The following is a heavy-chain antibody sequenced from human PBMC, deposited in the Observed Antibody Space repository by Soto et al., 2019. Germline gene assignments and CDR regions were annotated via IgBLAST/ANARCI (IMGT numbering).Heavy chain of an antibody. D-gene: IGHD4-17*01. V-gene: IGHV4-31*03. J-gene: IGHJ6*02. CDR1: GGSISSVGYY. CDR2: IYYSGST. CDR3: ARYTVTRSNYYGMDV. Sequence: SDTLSLTCTVSGGSISSVGYYWSWIRQHPGKGLEWIGYIYYSGSTYYNPSLKSRVTISVDTSKNQFSLKLSSVTAADTAVYYCARYTVTRSNYYGMDVWGQGTTVTVSS.